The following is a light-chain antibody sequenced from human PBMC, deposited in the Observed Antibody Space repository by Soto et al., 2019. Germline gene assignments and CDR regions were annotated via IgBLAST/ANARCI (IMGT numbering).Light chain of an antibody. Sequence: TPFPVSLAVSRRQSSTINCKSSQSVLYSSNNKNHLAWYQQKPGQPPKLLISWASTRDSGVPDRFNGSGSGTDFTLTISSLQAEDVAVYHCQQYFIIPLTFGGGTKV. CDR1: QSVLYSSNNKNH. CDR2: WAS. J-gene: IGKJ4*01. V-gene: IGKV4-1*01. CDR3: QQYFIIPLT.